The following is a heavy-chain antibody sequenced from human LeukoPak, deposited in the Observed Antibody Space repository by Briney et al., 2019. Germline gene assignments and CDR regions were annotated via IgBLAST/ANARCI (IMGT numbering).Heavy chain of an antibody. CDR2: IYPGDSDT. CDR3: ARRQSGSNPQAFDI. V-gene: IGHV5-51*01. CDR1: GYSFTIYW. D-gene: IGHD3-10*01. J-gene: IGHJ3*02. Sequence: GESLKISCKGSGYSFTIYWIGWVRQMPGKGLEWMGLIYPGDSDTRYSPSFQGQVTMSADKAISTAYLQWSSLKASDTAMYYCARRQSGSNPQAFDIWGQGTMVSVSS.